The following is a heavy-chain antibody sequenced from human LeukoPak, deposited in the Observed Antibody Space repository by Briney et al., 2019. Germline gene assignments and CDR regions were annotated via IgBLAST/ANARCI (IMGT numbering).Heavy chain of an antibody. D-gene: IGHD3-22*01. CDR3: AKHRFESGGYHSTD. CDR1: RFSFSNLS. V-gene: IGHV3-48*02. Sequence: PGGSLRLSCAASRFSFSNLSMNWVRKAPGKGLEWVSYISNSGSAKYYAASVKGRFTISRDNSKNTLYLQMNSLRDEDTAVYYCAKHRFESGGYHSTDWGQGTLVTVSS. J-gene: IGHJ4*02. CDR2: ISNSGSAK.